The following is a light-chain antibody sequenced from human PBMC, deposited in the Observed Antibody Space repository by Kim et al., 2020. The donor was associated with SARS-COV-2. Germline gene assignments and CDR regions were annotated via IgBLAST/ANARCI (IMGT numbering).Light chain of an antibody. CDR3: QQSYSTPYT. Sequence: GDRVSITCRASQSISSYLNWYQQKPGKAPKLLIYAASSLQSGVPSRFSGSGSGTDFTLTISSLQPEDFATYYCQQSYSTPYTFGQGTKLEI. V-gene: IGKV1-39*01. CDR1: QSISSY. CDR2: AAS. J-gene: IGKJ2*01.